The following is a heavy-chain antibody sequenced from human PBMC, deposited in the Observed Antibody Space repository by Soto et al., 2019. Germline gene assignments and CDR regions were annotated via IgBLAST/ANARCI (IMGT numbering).Heavy chain of an antibody. J-gene: IGHJ2*01. CDR2: IIPIFGTA. CDR1: GGTFSSYA. CDR3: ARPSDYGDYDGYFDL. Sequence: QVQLVQSGAEVKKPGSSVRVSCKASGGTFSSYAISWVRQAPGQGLEWMGGIIPIFGTANYAQKFQGRVTITADKSTSTAYMELSSLRSEDTAVYYCARPSDYGDYDGYFDLWGRGTLVTVSS. D-gene: IGHD4-17*01. V-gene: IGHV1-69*06.